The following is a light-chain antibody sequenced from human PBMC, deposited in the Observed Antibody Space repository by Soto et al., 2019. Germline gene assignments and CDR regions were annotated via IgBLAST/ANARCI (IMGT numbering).Light chain of an antibody. Sequence: DIVMTQTPLSSPIPLGQPASISCRSSQSLVHSDENTYLSWIHQSTGQPPRLLIYQISDRYSGVPDRFSGSGAGTEFTLKISKVEAEDVGIYYCMQTTTFPYTFGQGTKLEIK. V-gene: IGKV2-24*01. CDR2: QIS. CDR1: QSLVHSDENTY. J-gene: IGKJ2*01. CDR3: MQTTTFPYT.